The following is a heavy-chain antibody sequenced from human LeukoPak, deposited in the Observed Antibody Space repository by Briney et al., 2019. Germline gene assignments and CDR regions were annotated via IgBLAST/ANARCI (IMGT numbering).Heavy chain of an antibody. CDR1: GYTFTSYG. CDR2: ISAYNGNT. J-gene: IGHJ4*02. V-gene: IGHV1-18*01. Sequence: ASVKVSCKASGYTFTSYGISWVRQAPGQGLEWMGWISAYNGNTNYAQKLQGRVTMTTDTSTSTAYMELSSLRSEDTAVYYCAKRKTSYFFDSWGQGTLVTVSS. CDR3: AKRKTSYFFDS.